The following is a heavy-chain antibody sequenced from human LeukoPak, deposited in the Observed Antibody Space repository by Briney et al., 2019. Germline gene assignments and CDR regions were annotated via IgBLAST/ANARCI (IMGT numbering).Heavy chain of an antibody. J-gene: IGHJ4*02. CDR2: IYYSGST. D-gene: IGHD1-26*01. Sequence: SETLSLTCTVSGGSINSYYWSWLRQPPGKGLEWIGSIYYSGSTNYNPSLKSRVTISVDTSKNQFSLNLISVTAADTAMYYCARAQVGATLGFDYWGQGTLVTVSS. V-gene: IGHV4-59*08. CDR3: ARAQVGATLGFDY. CDR1: GGSINSYY.